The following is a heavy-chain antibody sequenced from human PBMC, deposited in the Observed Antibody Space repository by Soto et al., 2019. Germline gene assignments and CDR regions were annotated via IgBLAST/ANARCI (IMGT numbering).Heavy chain of an antibody. CDR1: GYTFTSYG. J-gene: IGHJ5*02. D-gene: IGHD1-26*01. CDR3: AISSGTSYIWFDP. V-gene: IGHV1-18*01. Sequence: QVQLVQSGAEVKKPGASVKVSCKASGYTFTSYGISWVRQAPGQGLEWMGWISAYNGNTNYAQKLQGRVTMTTDTSTRTAYMEVRSLRSADTAVYYCAISSGTSYIWFDPWGQGTLVTVSS. CDR2: ISAYNGNT.